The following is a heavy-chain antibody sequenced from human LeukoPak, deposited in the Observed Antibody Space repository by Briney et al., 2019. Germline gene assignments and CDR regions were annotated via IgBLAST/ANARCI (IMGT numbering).Heavy chain of an antibody. J-gene: IGHJ5*02. CDR3: ARDMTDWWFDP. Sequence: PSETLSLTCTVSGGSISSYYWSWIRQPPGKGLEWIGYIYSSGSTNYNPSLKSRITISVDTSKNQFSLKLSSVTAADTAVYYCARDMTDWWFDPWGQGTLVTVSS. CDR1: GGSISSYY. V-gene: IGHV4-59*12. D-gene: IGHD3-9*01. CDR2: IYSSGST.